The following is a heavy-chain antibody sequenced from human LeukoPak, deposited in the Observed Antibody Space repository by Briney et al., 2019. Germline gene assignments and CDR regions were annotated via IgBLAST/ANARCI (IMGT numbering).Heavy chain of an antibody. CDR1: GFTFSNAW. CDR3: ARVLQQLVGFDY. CDR2: ISSSGSTI. D-gene: IGHD6-13*01. J-gene: IGHJ4*02. V-gene: IGHV3-48*04. Sequence: QPGGSLRLSCAASGFTFSNAWMNWVRQAPGKGLEWVSYISSSGSTIYYADSVKGRFTISRDNAKNSLYLQMNSLRAEDTAVYYCARVLQQLVGFDYWGQGTLVTVSS.